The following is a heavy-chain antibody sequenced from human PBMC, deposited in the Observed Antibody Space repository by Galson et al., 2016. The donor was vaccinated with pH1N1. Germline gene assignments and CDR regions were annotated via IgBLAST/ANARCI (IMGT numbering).Heavy chain of an antibody. CDR1: GGPISGGGTC. D-gene: IGHD3-10*01. V-gene: IGHV4-31*03. CDR2: ISHSGST. CDR3: ARYGSGSAFDY. Sequence: TLSLTCTVSGGPISGGGTCWTWVRQSPWKGLEWIGDISHSGSTSRNPSLKSRLTLSVDTSNNQFSLKLTSVTAGDTAVSYCARYGSGSAFDYWGQGTLVTVSS. J-gene: IGHJ4*02.